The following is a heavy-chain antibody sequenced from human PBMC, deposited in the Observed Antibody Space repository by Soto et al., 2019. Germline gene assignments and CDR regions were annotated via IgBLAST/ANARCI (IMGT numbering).Heavy chain of an antibody. CDR1: GASVSSNSAG. D-gene: IGHD1-26*01. J-gene: IGHJ4*01. CDR2: TYYRSKWYY. Sequence: SQTLSLTCAITGASVSSNSAGWSWVRKSPSRGLEWLGRTYYRSKWYYEYAVSVRGRITINPDTSKNQYSLQLNSVTPEDTAVYFCARGEQYSGRIFDYWGRGTLVTVS. CDR3: ARGEQYSGRIFDY. V-gene: IGHV6-1*01.